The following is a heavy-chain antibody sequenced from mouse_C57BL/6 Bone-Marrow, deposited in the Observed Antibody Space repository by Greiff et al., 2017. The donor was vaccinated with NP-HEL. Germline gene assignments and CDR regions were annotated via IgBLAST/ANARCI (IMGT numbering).Heavy chain of an antibody. CDR1: GYSITSGYY. CDR3: ARDLGGTAQANYAMDY. V-gene: IGHV3-6*01. D-gene: IGHD3-2*02. J-gene: IGHJ4*01. Sequence: DVQLQESGPGLVKPSQSLSLTCSVTGYSITSGYYWNWIRQFPGNKLEWMGYISYDGSNNYNPSLKNRISITRDTSKNQFFLKLNSVTTEDTATYYCARDLGGTAQANYAMDYWGQGTSVTVSS. CDR2: ISYDGSN.